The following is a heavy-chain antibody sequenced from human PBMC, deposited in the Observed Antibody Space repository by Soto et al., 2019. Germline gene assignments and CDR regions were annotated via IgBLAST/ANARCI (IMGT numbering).Heavy chain of an antibody. CDR2: IFDSGTT. CDR3: ARGPSGDKVHY. Sequence: SETLSLTCTVSGDSISASCWSWIRQPPGEGLEWIGHIFDSGTTYTNPSLRSQVAISLDTSKNHFSLTLSSVTAADTAVYYCARGPSGDKVHYWGQGALVTVSS. D-gene: IGHD7-27*01. CDR1: GDSISASC. V-gene: IGHV4-30-4*01. J-gene: IGHJ4*02.